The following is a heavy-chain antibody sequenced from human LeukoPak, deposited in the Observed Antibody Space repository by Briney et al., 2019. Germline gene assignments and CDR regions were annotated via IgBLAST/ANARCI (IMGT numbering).Heavy chain of an antibody. CDR2: INANGIGT. Sequence: GGSLRLSCVASGFTFATYAMSWVRQAPGKGLEWVSAINANGIGTFYADSVKGRFTISRDNSKNTLFLQMDSLRAEDTALYYCAKHPVSGNFDSWGQETLVTVSS. CDR3: AKHPVSGNFDS. J-gene: IGHJ4*02. CDR1: GFTFATYA. V-gene: IGHV3-23*01. D-gene: IGHD5/OR15-5a*01.